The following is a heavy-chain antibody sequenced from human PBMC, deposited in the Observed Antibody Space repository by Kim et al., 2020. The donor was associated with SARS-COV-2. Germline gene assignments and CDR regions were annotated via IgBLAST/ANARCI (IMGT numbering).Heavy chain of an antibody. D-gene: IGHD5-18*01. Sequence: GGSLRLSCAASGFTFSSYGMHWVRQAPGKGLEWVAVISYDGSNKYYADSVKGRFTISRDNSKNTLYLQMNSLRAEDTAVYYCAKDVEGTWIQLWSNLDY. CDR1: GFTFSSYG. V-gene: IGHV3-30*18. J-gene: IGHJ4*01. CDR2: ISYDGSNK. CDR3: AKDVEGTWIQLWSNLDY.